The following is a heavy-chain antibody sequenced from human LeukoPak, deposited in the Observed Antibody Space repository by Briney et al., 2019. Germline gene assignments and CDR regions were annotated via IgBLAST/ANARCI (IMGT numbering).Heavy chain of an antibody. CDR3: ARDQISGSYLYHFDY. Sequence: DSVKVSCKASGYTFTGCYMHWVRQAPGQGLEWMGWINPNSGGTNYAQKFQGWVTMTRDTSISTAYMELSRLRSDDTAVYYCARDQISGSYLYHFDYWGQGTLVTVSS. V-gene: IGHV1-2*04. CDR1: GYTFTGCY. D-gene: IGHD1-26*01. CDR2: INPNSGGT. J-gene: IGHJ4*02.